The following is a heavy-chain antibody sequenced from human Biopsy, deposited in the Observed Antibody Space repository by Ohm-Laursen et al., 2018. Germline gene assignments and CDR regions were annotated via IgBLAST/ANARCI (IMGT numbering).Heavy chain of an antibody. V-gene: IGHV1-8*01. CDR3: ARAVRNQMLSTV. CDR2: VNPVSKNT. J-gene: IGHJ6*02. Sequence: GASVKVSCKTYGYTFTSYDISWMRQVSGQGLEWIGWVNPVSKNTVSVKDFRGRVTLTGDTSSSTSYMELRSLTSRDTAIYYCARAVRNQMLSTVWGQGTADTVSS. D-gene: IGHD2-2*01. CDR1: GYTFTSYD.